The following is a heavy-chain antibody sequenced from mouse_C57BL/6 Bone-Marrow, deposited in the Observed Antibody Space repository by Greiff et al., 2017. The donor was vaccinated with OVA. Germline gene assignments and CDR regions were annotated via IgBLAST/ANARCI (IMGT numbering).Heavy chain of an antibody. CDR3: ARQLRLYSLDY. V-gene: IGHV1-69*01. CDR2: IDPSDSYT. Sequence: QVQLQQPGAELVMPGASVKLSCKASGYTFTSYWMHWVKQRPGQGLEWIGEIDPSDSYTNYNQKFKGKSTLTVDKSSSTAYMQLSSLTSEDSAVYYCARQLRLYSLDYWGQGTTLTVSS. D-gene: IGHD3-2*02. CDR1: GYTFTSYW. J-gene: IGHJ2*01.